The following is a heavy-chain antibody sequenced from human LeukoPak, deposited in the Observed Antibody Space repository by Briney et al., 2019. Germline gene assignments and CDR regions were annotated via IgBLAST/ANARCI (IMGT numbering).Heavy chain of an antibody. CDR1: GGSISGYH. J-gene: IGHJ4*02. CDR2: IYHSGST. CDR3: ASPALDY. Sequence: PSETLSLTCNVSGGSISGYHWSWLRQPPGKGLEWIGFIYHSGSTYYNPSLKSRVTISVDRSKNQFSLKLSSVTAADTAVYYCASPALDYWGQGTLVTVSS. V-gene: IGHV4-59*12.